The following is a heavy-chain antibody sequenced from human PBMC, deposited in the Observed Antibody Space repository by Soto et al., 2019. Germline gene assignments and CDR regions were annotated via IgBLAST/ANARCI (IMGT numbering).Heavy chain of an antibody. Sequence: AASVKVSCQASGGTFSRYGISWVRKAPGQGLEWMGGIIPIFGTANYAQKFQGRVTITADESTSTAYMELSSLRSEDTAVYYCARDAHYYDSSGLAYAFDIWGQGTMVTVSS. CDR2: IIPIFGTA. J-gene: IGHJ3*02. CDR1: GGTFSRYG. CDR3: ARDAHYYDSSGLAYAFDI. V-gene: IGHV1-69*01. D-gene: IGHD3-22*01.